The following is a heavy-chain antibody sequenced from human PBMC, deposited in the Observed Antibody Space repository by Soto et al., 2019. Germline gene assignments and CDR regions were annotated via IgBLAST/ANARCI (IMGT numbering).Heavy chain of an antibody. Sequence: SETLSLTCTVSGGSISSSSYYWGWIRQPPGKGLEWIGSIYYSGSTYYNPSLKSRVTISVDTSKNQFSLKLSSVTAADTAVYYCARQAQGFWSGYYVDYWGQGTLVTVSS. CDR3: ARQAQGFWSGYYVDY. CDR2: IYYSGST. J-gene: IGHJ4*02. V-gene: IGHV4-39*01. D-gene: IGHD3-3*01. CDR1: GGSISSSSYY.